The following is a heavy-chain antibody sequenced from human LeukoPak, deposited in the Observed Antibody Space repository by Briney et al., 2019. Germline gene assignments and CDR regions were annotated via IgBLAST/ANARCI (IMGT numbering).Heavy chain of an antibody. CDR2: IYYSGST. J-gene: IGHJ4*02. CDR1: GGSISSYY. V-gene: IGHV4-59*12. D-gene: IGHD3-3*01. CDR3: AREDYDFWSGYLSVDY. Sequence: SETLSLTCTVSGGSISSYYWSWIRQPPGKGLEWIGYIYYSGSTNYNPSLKSRVTISVDTSKNQFSLKLSSVTAADTAVYYCAREDYDFWSGYLSVDYWGQGTLVTVSS.